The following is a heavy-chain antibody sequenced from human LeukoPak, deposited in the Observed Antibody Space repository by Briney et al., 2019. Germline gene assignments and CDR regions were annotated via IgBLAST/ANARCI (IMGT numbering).Heavy chain of an antibody. D-gene: IGHD2-2*01. Sequence: ASVKVSCKASRYTFTSYGISWVRQAPGQGLEWMGWISAYNGNTNYAQKLQGRVTMTTDTSTSTAYMELRSLRSDDTAVYYCARTRHASRDYGMDVWGQGTAVTVSS. V-gene: IGHV1-18*01. CDR1: RYTFTSYG. CDR2: ISAYNGNT. CDR3: ARTRHASRDYGMDV. J-gene: IGHJ6*02.